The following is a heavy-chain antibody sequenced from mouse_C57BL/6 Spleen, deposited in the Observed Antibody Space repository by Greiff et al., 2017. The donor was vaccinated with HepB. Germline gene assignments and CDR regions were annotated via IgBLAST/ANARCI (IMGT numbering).Heavy chain of an antibody. CDR1: GYSITSGYY. CDR3: ARGNDGYSSY. V-gene: IGHV3-6*01. Sequence: VQLKQSGPGLVKPSQSLSLTCSVAGYSITSGYYCNWIRQFPGNKLEWMGYISYDGSNNYNPSLKDRLSIPRYTSKNQFFLKFNSVTTEDTATDYCARGNDGYSSYWGQGTLVTVSA. J-gene: IGHJ3*01. CDR2: ISYDGSN. D-gene: IGHD2-3*01.